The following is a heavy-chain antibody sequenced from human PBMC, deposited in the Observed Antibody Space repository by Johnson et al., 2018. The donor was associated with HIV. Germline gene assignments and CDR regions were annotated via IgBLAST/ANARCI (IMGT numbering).Heavy chain of an antibody. CDR2: ISSSGNTI. CDR1: GFTFSDYY. Sequence: QVQLVESGGGLVKPGRSLRLSCAASGFTFSDYYMSWIRQAPGKGLEWISYISSSGNTIYYADSVTGRFTISRDNAKNSLYLQMNSLRGEDTAVYYCASPYGDGGGVDIWGHGTMVTVSS. J-gene: IGHJ3*02. V-gene: IGHV3-11*04. CDR3: ASPYGDGGGVDI. D-gene: IGHD4-17*01.